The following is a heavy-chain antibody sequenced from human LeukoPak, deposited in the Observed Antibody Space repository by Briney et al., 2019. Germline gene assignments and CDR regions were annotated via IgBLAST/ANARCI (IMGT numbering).Heavy chain of an antibody. CDR1: EFSVGNNY. J-gene: IGHJ5*02. Sequence: GGSLRLSCAPSEFSVGNNYTTWVRQAPGTGQGSGSLIYSGGSRYYADSVMGRFTIYKDNSKNTLYLQMNSMRAEDTAVYSYARGTVADRQWAAAKEWFGPWGQGTLVTVSS. CDR2: IYSGGSR. V-gene: IGHV3-66*01. D-gene: IGHD6-6*01. CDR3: ARGTVADRQWAAAKEWFGP.